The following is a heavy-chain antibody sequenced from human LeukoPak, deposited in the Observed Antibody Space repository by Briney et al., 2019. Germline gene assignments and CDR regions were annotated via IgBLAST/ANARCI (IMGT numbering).Heavy chain of an antibody. Sequence: GGSLRLSCAASGFTFSSYSMNWVRQAPGKGLEWVSSISSSSSYIYYADSVKGRFTISRDNAKNSLYLQMNSLRAEDTALYYCAKEGSLLSRPGWGQGTTVTVSS. V-gene: IGHV3-21*04. J-gene: IGHJ6*02. CDR2: ISSSSSYI. CDR3: AKEGSLLSRPG. CDR1: GFTFSSYS. D-gene: IGHD3-10*01.